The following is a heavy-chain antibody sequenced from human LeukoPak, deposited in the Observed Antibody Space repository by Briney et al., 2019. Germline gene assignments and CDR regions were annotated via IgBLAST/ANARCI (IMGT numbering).Heavy chain of an antibody. D-gene: IGHD2-15*01. CDR3: ARARYCSGGSCYAEY. CDR2: IYPGDSDT. J-gene: IGHJ4*02. CDR1: GYSFTNYW. V-gene: IGHV5-51*01. Sequence: GESLKISCKDSGYSFTNYWIAWVRQMPGKGLEWMGIIYPGDSDTRYSPSFQGQVTISADKSISTAYLQWSSLKASGTAMYYCARARYCSGGSCYAEYWGQGTLVTVSS.